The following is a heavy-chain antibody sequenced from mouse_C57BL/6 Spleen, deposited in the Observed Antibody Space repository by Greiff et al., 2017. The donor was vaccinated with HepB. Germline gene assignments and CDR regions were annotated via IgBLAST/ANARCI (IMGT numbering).Heavy chain of an antibody. J-gene: IGHJ2*01. V-gene: IGHV1-55*01. CDR2: IYPGSGST. CDR3: ARSLKGLYYFDY. CDR1: GYTFTSYW. Sequence: VQLQQPGAELVKPGASVKMSCKASGYTFTSYWITWVKQRPGQGLEWIGDIYPGSGSTNYNEKFKSKATLTVDTSSSTAYMQLSSLTSEDSAVYYCARSLKGLYYFDYWGQGTTLTVSS. D-gene: IGHD1-3*01.